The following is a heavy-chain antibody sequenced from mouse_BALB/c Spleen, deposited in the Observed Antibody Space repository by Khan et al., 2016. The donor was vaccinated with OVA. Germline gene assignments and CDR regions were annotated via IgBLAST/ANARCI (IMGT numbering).Heavy chain of an antibody. CDR3: ARAGRWFDY. CDR2: ISSGGSF. V-gene: IGHV3-6*02. CDR1: GYSITSAYY. Sequence: EVKLEESGPGLVKPSQSLSLTCSVTGYSITSAYYWNWIRQFPGNKLEWMGYISSGGSFNYNPSLKNRISITRDTSKNQCFLKLNSVTPEGTATYYCARAGRWFDYWGQGTLVTVSA. J-gene: IGHJ3*01. D-gene: IGHD3-3*01.